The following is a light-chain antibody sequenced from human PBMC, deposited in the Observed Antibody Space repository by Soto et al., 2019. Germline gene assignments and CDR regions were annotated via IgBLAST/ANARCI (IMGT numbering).Light chain of an antibody. J-gene: IGLJ1*01. Sequence: QSVLTQPLSASASPGQRVTISCSGGSSNIGSNNVAWYQHLPGTAPPRLIFSAGQRPSGVPGRFSGSKSGTSASLAISGLQSEDEGDYYCSAWDNSLNGYVFGPGTKVTVL. CDR2: SAG. CDR1: SSNIGSNN. CDR3: SAWDNSLNGYV. V-gene: IGLV1-44*01.